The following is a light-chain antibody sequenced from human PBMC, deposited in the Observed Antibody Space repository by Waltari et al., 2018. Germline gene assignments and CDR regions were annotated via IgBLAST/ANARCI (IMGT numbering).Light chain of an antibody. CDR1: SSYVGGSNY. CDR2: DGS. V-gene: IGLV2-14*03. CDR3: SSYTSSRTVV. Sequence: QSALTQPASVSGSPGQSITISCTGTSSYVGGSNYVSWYQHHPGKAPRLLIYDGSNRPSGVSNRFSGAKFGNTVCRTISGLQAEDGAEYYCSSYTSSRTVVFGGGTQVTVL. J-gene: IGLJ2*01.